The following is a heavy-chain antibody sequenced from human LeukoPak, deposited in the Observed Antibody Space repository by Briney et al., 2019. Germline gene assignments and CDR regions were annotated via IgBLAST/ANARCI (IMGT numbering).Heavy chain of an antibody. D-gene: IGHD3-3*01. CDR1: GYTFTSYY. CDR2: INPNSGGT. J-gene: IGHJ4*02. V-gene: IGHV1-2*02. Sequence: ASVKVSCTASGYTFTSYYMHWVRQAPGQGLEWMGWINPNSGGTNYAQKFQGRVTMTGDTSISTAYMELSRLRSDDTAVYYCARDIEDFWRGDNWGQGTLVTVSS. CDR3: ARDIEDFWRGDN.